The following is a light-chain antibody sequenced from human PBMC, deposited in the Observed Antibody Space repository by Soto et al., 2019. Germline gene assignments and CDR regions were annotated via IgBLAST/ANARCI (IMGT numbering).Light chain of an antibody. CDR2: ENN. J-gene: IGLJ1*01. CDR3: GKWDSSLSSYV. CDR1: SSNIGNNY. Sequence: QSVLTQPPSVSAAPGQKVTISCSGSSSNIGNNYVSWYQQLPGTAPKLLIYENNKRPSGIPDRFSGSKSGTSATLGITGLQTGDEADYYCGKWDSSLSSYVFGTGNEVT. V-gene: IGLV1-51*02.